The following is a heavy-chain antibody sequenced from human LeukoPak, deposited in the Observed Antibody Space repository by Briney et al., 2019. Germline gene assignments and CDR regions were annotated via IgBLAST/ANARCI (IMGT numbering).Heavy chain of an antibody. J-gene: IGHJ4*02. V-gene: IGHV1-69*05. D-gene: IGHD3-3*01. Sequence: ASVKVSCKASGGTFSSYAISWVRQAPGQGLEWMGGIIPIFGTANYAQKFQGRVTITTDESTSTAYMELSSLRSEDTAVYYCARGLEGIFGVAPPGYWGQGTLVTVSS. CDR3: ARGLEGIFGVAPPGY. CDR2: IIPIFGTA. CDR1: GGTFSSYA.